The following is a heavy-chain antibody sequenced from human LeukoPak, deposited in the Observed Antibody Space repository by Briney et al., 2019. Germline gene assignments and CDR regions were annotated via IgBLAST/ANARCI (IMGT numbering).Heavy chain of an antibody. D-gene: IGHD3-3*01. J-gene: IGHJ6*03. CDR2: INPNSGGT. Sequence: AVSVKVSCKASAYTFTGYYMHWVRQAPGQGLEWMGWINPNSGGTNYAQKFQGRVTMTRDTSISTAYMELSRLRSDDTAVYYCARDSIFGVVISPPRYMDVWGKGTTVTVSS. CDR1: AYTFTGYY. V-gene: IGHV1-2*02. CDR3: ARDSIFGVVISPPRYMDV.